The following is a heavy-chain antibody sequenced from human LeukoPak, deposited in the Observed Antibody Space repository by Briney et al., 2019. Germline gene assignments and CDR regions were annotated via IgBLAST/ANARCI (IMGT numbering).Heavy chain of an antibody. J-gene: IGHJ4*02. V-gene: IGHV3-9*01. CDR2: ISWNSGTI. CDR1: GFSFDDYA. Sequence: GGSLRLSCAASGFSFDDYAMYWVRQAPGKGLEWVSGISWNSGTIGYADSVKGRFTISRDNAKNSPYLQMNSLRAEDTALYYCAKVYGYSYGYFDYWGQGTLVTVSS. D-gene: IGHD5-18*01. CDR3: AKVYGYSYGYFDY.